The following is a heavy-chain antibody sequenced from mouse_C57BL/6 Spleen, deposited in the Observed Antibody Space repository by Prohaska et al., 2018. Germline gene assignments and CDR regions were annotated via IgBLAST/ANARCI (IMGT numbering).Heavy chain of an antibody. D-gene: IGHD1-1*02. J-gene: IGHJ4*01. CDR3: ARYGGDYAMDY. Sequence: QVQLQQSGPELVKPGASVKISCKASGYAFSSSWMNWVKQRPGKGLEWIGRIYPGDGDTNDNGKFKGKATLTADKSSSTAYMQLSSLTSEDSAVYFCARYGGDYAMDYWGQGTSVTVSS. CDR1: GYAFSSSW. CDR2: IYPGDGDT. V-gene: IGHV1-82*01.